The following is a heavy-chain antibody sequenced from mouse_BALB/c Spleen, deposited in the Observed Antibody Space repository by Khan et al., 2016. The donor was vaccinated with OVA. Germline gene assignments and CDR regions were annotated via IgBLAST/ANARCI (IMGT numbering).Heavy chain of an antibody. D-gene: IGHD2-13*01. J-gene: IGHJ3*01. CDR2: INTYTGEP. Sequence: QIQLVQSGPELKKPGETVKISCKASGYTFTNYGMNWVKQAPGKGLKWMGWINTYTGEPTYADYFKGRFAFSLETSASTAYLQINNLKNEDTATCFCARSNGDYWFAYWGQGTLVTVSA. V-gene: IGHV9-3-1*01. CDR3: ARSNGDYWFAY. CDR1: GYTFTNYG.